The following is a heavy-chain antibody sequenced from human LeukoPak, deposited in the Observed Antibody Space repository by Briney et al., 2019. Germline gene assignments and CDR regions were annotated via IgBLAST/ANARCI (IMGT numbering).Heavy chain of an antibody. CDR2: IYYSGST. Sequence: SQTLSLTCTVSGGSISSGGYYWSWIRQHPGKGLEWIGYIYYSGSTNYNPSLKSRVTISVDTSKNQFSLNPNSVNTADTAVYYCARAAAGTRFSRFDSWGQGTLVTVSS. D-gene: IGHD6-13*01. CDR3: ARAAAGTRFSRFDS. J-gene: IGHJ4*02. CDR1: GGSISSGGYY. V-gene: IGHV4-31*03.